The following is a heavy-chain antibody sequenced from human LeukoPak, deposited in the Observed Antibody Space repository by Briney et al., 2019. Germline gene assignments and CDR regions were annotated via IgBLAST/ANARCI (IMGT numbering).Heavy chain of an antibody. D-gene: IGHD1-1*01. CDR1: GFTFSSNP. V-gene: IGHV3-23*01. CDR2: INPSGGNT. J-gene: IGHJ4*02. Sequence: GGSLRLSCAGSGFTFSSNPLSWVRQAPGKGLEWASAINPSGGNTYYADSVRGRFTISRDNSKNTLYLQMNTLRAEDTAVYYCATTKQARQYFDYWGQGTLVTVSS. CDR3: ATTKQARQYFDY.